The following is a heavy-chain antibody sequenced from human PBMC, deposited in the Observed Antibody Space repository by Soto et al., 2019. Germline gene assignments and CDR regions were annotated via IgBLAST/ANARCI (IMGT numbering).Heavy chain of an antibody. CDR3: ARSLYYGSGSSLYYYYYMDV. CDR2: ISAYNGNT. J-gene: IGHJ6*03. V-gene: IGHV1-18*01. D-gene: IGHD3-10*01. Sequence: GASVKVSCKASGYTFTSYGISWVRQAPGQGLEWMGWISAYNGNTNYAQKLQGRVTMTTDTSTSTAYMELRSLRSDDTAVYYCARSLYYGSGSSLYYYYYMDVWGKGTTVTVSS. CDR1: GYTFTSYG.